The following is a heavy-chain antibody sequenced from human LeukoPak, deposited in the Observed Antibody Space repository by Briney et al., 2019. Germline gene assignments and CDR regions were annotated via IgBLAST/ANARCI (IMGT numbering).Heavy chain of an antibody. Sequence: SETLSLTCAVYGGSFSGYYWSWIRQPAGKGLEWIGRIYTSGSTNYNPSLKSRVTISVDTSKNQFSLKLSSVTAADTAVYYCARVRPSAYGDYGDAFDIWGQGTMVTVSS. J-gene: IGHJ3*02. CDR1: GGSFSGYY. D-gene: IGHD4-17*01. CDR2: IYTSGST. CDR3: ARVRPSAYGDYGDAFDI. V-gene: IGHV4-59*10.